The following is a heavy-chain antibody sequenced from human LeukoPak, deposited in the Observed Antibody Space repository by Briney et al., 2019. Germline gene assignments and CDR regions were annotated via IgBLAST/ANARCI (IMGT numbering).Heavy chain of an antibody. D-gene: IGHD6-13*01. J-gene: IGHJ4*02. CDR3: ARDPGAYSSYFDY. Sequence: PGGSLRLSCAASGFTFSSYWMSWVRQAPGKGLEWVANIKQDGSEKYYVGSVKGRFTISRDNAKNSLDLQMNSLRAEDTAVYFCARDPGAYSSYFDYWGQGALVTVSS. V-gene: IGHV3-7*01. CDR2: IKQDGSEK. CDR1: GFTFSSYW.